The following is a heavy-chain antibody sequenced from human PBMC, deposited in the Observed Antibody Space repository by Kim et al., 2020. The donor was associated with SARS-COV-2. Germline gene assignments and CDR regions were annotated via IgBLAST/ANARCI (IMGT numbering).Heavy chain of an antibody. CDR2: ST. CDR3: ARGLWTFYY. Sequence: STNYNPSLNSRVTISIDTTKNRVSLKLDSVTAADTAVYYCARGLWTFYYWGQGTLVTVSS. D-gene: IGHD2-21*01. V-gene: IGHV4-59*09. J-gene: IGHJ4*02.